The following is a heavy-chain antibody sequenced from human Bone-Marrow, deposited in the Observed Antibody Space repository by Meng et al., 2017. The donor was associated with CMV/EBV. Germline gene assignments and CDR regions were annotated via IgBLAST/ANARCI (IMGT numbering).Heavy chain of an antibody. J-gene: IGHJ5*02. Sequence: FSASTSGVGVGSIRQLPGKAMEWLALIYWYGDKRYTPSPKNRITSTNDTSKSQVVPTMTNMDPVDTATYYCAYRRGGPDWNEACFDPWGQGTLVTVSS. D-gene: IGHD1-1*01. CDR3: AYRRGGPDWNEACFDP. V-gene: IGHV2-5*01. CDR1: FSASTSGVG. CDR2: IYWYGDK.